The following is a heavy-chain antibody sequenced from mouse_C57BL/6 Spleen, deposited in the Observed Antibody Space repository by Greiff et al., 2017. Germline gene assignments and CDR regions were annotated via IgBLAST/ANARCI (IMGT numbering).Heavy chain of an antibody. CDR3: ARSYSDDSSYWYFDG. V-gene: IGHV1-82*01. CDR1: GYAFSSSW. Sequence: VQLQQSGPELVKPGASVKISCKASGYAFSSSWMNWVKQRPGKGLEWIGRIYPGDGDTNYNEKFKGKATLTADKSSSTAYMQLSSLTSEDSAVYFCARSYSDDSSYWYFDGWGTGTTVTVSS. J-gene: IGHJ1*03. CDR2: IYPGDGDT. D-gene: IGHD1-1*01.